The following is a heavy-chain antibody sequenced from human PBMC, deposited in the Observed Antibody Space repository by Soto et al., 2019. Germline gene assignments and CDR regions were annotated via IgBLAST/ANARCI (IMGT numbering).Heavy chain of an antibody. CDR2: MNPNSGNT. Sequence: QVQLVQSGAEVKKPGASVRVSCKASGYTFTKFDINWVRQATGQGLEWMGWMNPNSGNTGYAQKFQGRVTMTRNTSMTTADRERSTLGSEDTAVYYGVRGHNGDSPPGSDPGGQGTLVAVSS. J-gene: IGHJ5*02. CDR1: GYTFTKFD. D-gene: IGHD4-17*01. CDR3: VRGHNGDSPPGSDP. V-gene: IGHV1-8*01.